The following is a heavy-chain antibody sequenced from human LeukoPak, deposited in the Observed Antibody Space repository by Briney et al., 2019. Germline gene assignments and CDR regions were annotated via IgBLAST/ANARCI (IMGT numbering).Heavy chain of an antibody. CDR3: ARLYSGYDFGPDY. CDR1: GGSISSSSYY. V-gene: IGHV4-39*07. J-gene: IGHJ4*02. CDR2: IYYSGST. Sequence: PSETLSLTCTVSGGSISSSSYYWGWIRQPPGKGLEWIGSIYYSGSTYYNPSLKSRVTISVDTSKNQFSLKLSSVTAADTAVYYCARLYSGYDFGPDYWGQGTLVTVSS. D-gene: IGHD5-12*01.